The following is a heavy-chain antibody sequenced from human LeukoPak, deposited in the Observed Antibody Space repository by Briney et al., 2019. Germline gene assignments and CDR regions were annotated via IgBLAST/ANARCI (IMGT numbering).Heavy chain of an antibody. Sequence: SETLSLTCTVSGGSISSYYWSWIRQPPGKGLEWIGYIYYSGSTNYNPSLKSRVTISVDTSKNQFSLKLSSVTAADTAVYYCARTPLLVGATDAFDIWGQGTMVTVSS. CDR2: IYYSGST. CDR1: GGSISSYY. D-gene: IGHD1-26*01. J-gene: IGHJ3*02. V-gene: IGHV4-59*08. CDR3: ARTPLLVGATDAFDI.